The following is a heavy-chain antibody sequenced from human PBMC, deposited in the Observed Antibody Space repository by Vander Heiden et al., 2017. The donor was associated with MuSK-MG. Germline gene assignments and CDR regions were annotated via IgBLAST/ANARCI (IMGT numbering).Heavy chain of an antibody. CDR3: AIPSSSWYSYAFDI. D-gene: IGHD6-13*01. CDR2: IIPIFGTA. J-gene: IGHJ3*02. V-gene: IGHV1-69*01. CDR1: GGTFSSYA. Sequence: QVQLVQSGAEVKKPGSSVKVSCKASGGTFSSYAISWVRQAPGQGLEWMGGIIPIFGTANYAQKGQGRVTITADESTSTAYMELSSLRSEDTAVYYCAIPSSSWYSYAFDIWGQGKMVTVSS.